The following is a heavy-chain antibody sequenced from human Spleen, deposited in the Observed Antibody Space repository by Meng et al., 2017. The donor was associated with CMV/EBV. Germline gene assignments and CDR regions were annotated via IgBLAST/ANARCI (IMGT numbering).Heavy chain of an antibody. J-gene: IGHJ4*02. CDR2: IGPSGGST. CDR1: GFTFSSFA. CDR3: ATVTILGVELD. Sequence: GESLKISCAASGFTFSSFAMSWVRQAPGKGLEWVSAIGPSGGSTFYADSVKGRFTSSRDNSKNTLYMQMNSLRAEDTAVYYCATVTILGVELDWGQGTLVTVSS. D-gene: IGHD3-3*01. V-gene: IGHV3-23*01.